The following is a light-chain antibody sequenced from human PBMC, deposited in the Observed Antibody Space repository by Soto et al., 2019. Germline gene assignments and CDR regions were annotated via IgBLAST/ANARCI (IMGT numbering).Light chain of an antibody. V-gene: IGKV3-20*01. CDR3: QQHGSSPPSWT. J-gene: IGKJ1*01. CDR1: QSVSSSY. CDR2: GAS. Sequence: ETVLTQSPGTLSLSPGERATLFCRASQSVSSSYLAWYQQKPGQAPSLLIFGASSRATGIPDRFSGSGSGTEFTLTISRLGPEDFAVYYCQQHGSSPPSWTFGHGTKVEIK.